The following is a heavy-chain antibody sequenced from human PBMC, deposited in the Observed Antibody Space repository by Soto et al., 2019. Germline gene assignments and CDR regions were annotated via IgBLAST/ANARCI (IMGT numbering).Heavy chain of an antibody. V-gene: IGHV1-18*01. CDR2: ISAYTGNT. D-gene: IGHD3-22*01. CDR3: ARDISGYYYPYYYYCYGMDV. CDR1: GYTFTSYG. Sequence: ASVKVSCKASGYTFTSYGISWVRQAPGQGLEWMGWISAYTGNTNYAQKLQGRVTMTTDTSTSTAYMELRSLRSDDTAVYYCARDISGYYYPYYYYCYGMDVWGQGTTVTVSS. J-gene: IGHJ6*02.